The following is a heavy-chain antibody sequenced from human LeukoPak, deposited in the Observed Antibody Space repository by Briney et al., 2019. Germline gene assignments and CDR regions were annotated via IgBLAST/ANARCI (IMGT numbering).Heavy chain of an antibody. Sequence: GGSLRLSCAASGFTFSSYAMSWVRRAPGKGLEWVSAISGSGGSTYYADSVKGRFTISRDNSKNTLYLQMNSLRAEDTAVYYCAKFRLEYYYDSSGYSYFDYWGQGTLVTVSS. CDR1: GFTFSSYA. D-gene: IGHD3-22*01. J-gene: IGHJ4*02. V-gene: IGHV3-23*01. CDR3: AKFRLEYYYDSSGYSYFDY. CDR2: ISGSGGST.